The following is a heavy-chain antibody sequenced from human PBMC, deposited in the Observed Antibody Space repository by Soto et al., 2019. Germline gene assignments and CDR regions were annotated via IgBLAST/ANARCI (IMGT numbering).Heavy chain of an antibody. J-gene: IGHJ6*02. CDR2: IIPVFGTA. V-gene: IGHV1-69*12. Sequence: QVQLVQSGAEVKKPGSSVKVSCKASGGSLSNYGISWVRQAPGQGLEWMGGIIPVFGTANYAQKFQGRVTITADESTSRGYMDGTSRRSEDTAVYYCARGDATKIVVTTYYGMDVWGQGTTVTVSS. CDR3: ARGDATKIVVTTYYGMDV. CDR1: GGSLSNYG. D-gene: IGHD4-17*01.